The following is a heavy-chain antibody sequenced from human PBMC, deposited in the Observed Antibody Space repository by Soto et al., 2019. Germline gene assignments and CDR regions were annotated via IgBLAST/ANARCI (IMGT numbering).Heavy chain of an antibody. CDR2: IIPILGIA. Sequence: QVQLVQSGAEVKKPGSSVKVSCKASGGTFSSYTISWVRQAPGQGLEWMGRIIPILGIANYAQKFQGRVTITADKSTSTAYMELSSLRSEDTAVYYCARVEGYCTKGVCDWCDPWGQGTLVTVSS. CDR1: GGTFSSYT. V-gene: IGHV1-69*02. D-gene: IGHD2-8*01. J-gene: IGHJ5*02. CDR3: ARVEGYCTKGVCDWCDP.